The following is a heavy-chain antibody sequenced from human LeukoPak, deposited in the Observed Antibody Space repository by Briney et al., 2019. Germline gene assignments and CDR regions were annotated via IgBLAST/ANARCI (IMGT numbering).Heavy chain of an antibody. Sequence: SETLSLTCTVSGGSVSSGSCYWSWIRQPLGKGLEWIGYIYYSGSTNYNPSLKSRVTISVDTSKNQFSLKLSSVTAADTAVYYCARDRGNYYDSSGYYRDWGQGTLVTVSS. CDR3: ARDRGNYYDSSGYYRD. V-gene: IGHV4-61*01. J-gene: IGHJ4*02. D-gene: IGHD3-22*01. CDR2: IYYSGST. CDR1: GGSVSSGSCY.